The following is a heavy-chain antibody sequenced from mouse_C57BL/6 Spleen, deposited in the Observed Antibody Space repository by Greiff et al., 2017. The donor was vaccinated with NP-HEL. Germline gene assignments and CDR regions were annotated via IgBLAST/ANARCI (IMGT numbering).Heavy chain of an antibody. CDR3: TRDDLGRAMDY. V-gene: IGHV5-9-1*02. Sequence: DVQLVESGEGLVKPGGSLKLSCAASGFTFSSYAMSWVRQTPEKRLEWVAYISSGGDYIYYADTVKGRFTISRDNAGNTLYLQMSSLKSEDTAMYYCTRDDLGRAMDYWGQGTSVTVSS. J-gene: IGHJ4*01. CDR2: ISSGGDYI. CDR1: GFTFSSYA. D-gene: IGHD4-1*01.